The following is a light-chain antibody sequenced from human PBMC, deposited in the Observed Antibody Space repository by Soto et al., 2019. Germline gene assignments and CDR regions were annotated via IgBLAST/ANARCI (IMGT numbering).Light chain of an antibody. CDR3: CSYTSSSIDYV. CDR2: EVS. Sequence: QSVLTQPASVSGSPGQSITISCTGTSSDVGGYNYVSWYQQHPGKAPKLMIYEVSNRPSGVSHRFSGSKSGNTASLTISGLQDEDEADYYCCSYTSSSIDYVFGTGTKVTVL. V-gene: IGLV2-14*01. CDR1: SSDVGGYNY. J-gene: IGLJ1*01.